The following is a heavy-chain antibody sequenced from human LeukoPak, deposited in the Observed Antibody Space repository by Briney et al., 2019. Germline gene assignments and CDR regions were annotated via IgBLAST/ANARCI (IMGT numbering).Heavy chain of an antibody. CDR2: ISSSGSTI. V-gene: IGHV3-11*04. Sequence: PGGSLRLSCAASGFTFSDYYMSWIRQAPGKGLEWVSYISSSGSTIYYADSVKGRFTISRDNAKNSLHLQMNSLRAEDTAVYYCARESKVAGTRRGYFDYWGQGTLVTVSS. J-gene: IGHJ4*02. CDR1: GFTFSDYY. D-gene: IGHD6-19*01. CDR3: ARESKVAGTRRGYFDY.